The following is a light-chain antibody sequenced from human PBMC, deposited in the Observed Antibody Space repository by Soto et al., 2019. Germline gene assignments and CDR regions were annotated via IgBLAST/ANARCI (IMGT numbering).Light chain of an antibody. CDR1: SSNIGSNY. Sequence: QSVLTQPPSASGTPRQRVTISCSGSSSNIGSNYVYWYQQLPGTAPKLLIYRNNQRPSGVPDRFSGSKSGTSASLAISGLRSEDEADYYCAAWDDSLSGPVFGPGTKLTVL. J-gene: IGLJ1*01. V-gene: IGLV1-47*01. CDR3: AAWDDSLSGPV. CDR2: RNN.